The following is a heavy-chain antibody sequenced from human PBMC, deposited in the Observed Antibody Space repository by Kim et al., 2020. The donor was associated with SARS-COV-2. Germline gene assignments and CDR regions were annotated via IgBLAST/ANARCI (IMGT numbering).Heavy chain of an antibody. CDR3: ARAPTNWGWKFDY. J-gene: IGHJ4*02. D-gene: IGHD7-27*01. V-gene: IGHV1-46*01. Sequence: YAKKFQGRVTMTRDTSTSTVYMELGSLRSEDTAVYYCARAPTNWGWKFDYWGQGTLVTVSS.